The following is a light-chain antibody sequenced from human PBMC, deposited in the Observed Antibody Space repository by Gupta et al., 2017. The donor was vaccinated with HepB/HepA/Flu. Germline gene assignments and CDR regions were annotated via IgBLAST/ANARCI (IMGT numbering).Light chain of an antibody. J-gene: IGLJ2*01. CDR1: SSDVGAYNY. V-gene: IGLV2-14*03. CDR2: DVN. Sequence: QSALTQPASVSGSPGQSITISCTGTSSDVGAYNYVSWYQQHPGKVPKLMIYDVNNRPSGVSNRFSGSKSGNTASLTISGLQAEEEADYYCSSYTASITVIFGGGTKLTVL. CDR3: SSYTASITVI.